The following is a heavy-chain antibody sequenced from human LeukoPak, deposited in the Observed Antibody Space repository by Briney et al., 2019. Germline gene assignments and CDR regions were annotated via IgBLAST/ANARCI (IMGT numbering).Heavy chain of an antibody. CDR3: TRDGGPIVVVVPYYFDN. D-gene: IGHD2-15*01. CDR1: GFSFNRYN. CDR2: ITSTSTTI. Sequence: PGGSLRLSCAASGFSFNRYNMNWVRQAPGRGLEWLSFITSTSTTISYADSVKGRFTISRDNAKSSLYLQMNSLRAEDTAVYYCTRDGGPIVVVVPYYFDNWGQGTLVTVSS. V-gene: IGHV3-48*01. J-gene: IGHJ4*02.